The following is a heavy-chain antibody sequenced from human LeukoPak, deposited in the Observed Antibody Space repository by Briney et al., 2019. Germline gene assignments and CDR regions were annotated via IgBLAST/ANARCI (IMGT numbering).Heavy chain of an antibody. CDR3: AKVPYGGNWFDP. Sequence: GGSLRLSCAASGFTFSSYAMSWVRQAPGKGLEWVSAISGSGGSTYYADSVKGRFTISRNNSKNTLYLQMNSLRAEDTAVYYCAKVPYGGNWFDPWGQGTLVTVSS. V-gene: IGHV3-23*01. J-gene: IGHJ5*02. D-gene: IGHD4-23*01. CDR2: ISGSGGST. CDR1: GFTFSSYA.